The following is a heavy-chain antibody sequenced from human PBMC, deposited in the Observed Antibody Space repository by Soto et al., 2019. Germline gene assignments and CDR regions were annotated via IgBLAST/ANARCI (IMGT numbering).Heavy chain of an antibody. CDR3: AKSLVGFRYFERSAPDV. J-gene: IGHJ6*02. V-gene: IGHV5-51*04. CDR2: IHPGDSDT. Sequence: GESLKISCKGIGSSFTTYWIAWVRQMPGKGLELMGIIHPGDSDTRYSPSFQGQVIISADTPISTAYLQWGSLKATDTAVYYCAKSLVGFRYFERSAPDVGSPGTRVTVAS. D-gene: IGHD3-9*01. CDR1: GSSFTTYW.